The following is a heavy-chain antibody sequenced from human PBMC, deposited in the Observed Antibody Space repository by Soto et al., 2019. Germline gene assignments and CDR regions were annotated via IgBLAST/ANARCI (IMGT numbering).Heavy chain of an antibody. D-gene: IGHD3-9*01. J-gene: IGHJ2*01. CDR3: ATDPDILTGRYWYFDL. CDR2: FDPEDGET. CDR1: GYTLTELS. Sequence: QVQLVQSGAEVKKPGASVKVSCKVSGYTLTELSMHWVRQAPGKGLEWMGGFDPEDGETIYAQKFHGRVTMTEDTSTDTAYMELSSLRSEDTAVYYCATDPDILTGRYWYFDLWGRGTLVTVSS. V-gene: IGHV1-24*01.